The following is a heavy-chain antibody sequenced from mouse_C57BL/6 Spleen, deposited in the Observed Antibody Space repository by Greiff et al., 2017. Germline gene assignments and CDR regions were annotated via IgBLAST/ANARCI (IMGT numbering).Heavy chain of an antibody. J-gene: IGHJ2*01. Sequence: VHVKQPGAELVKPGASVKLSCKASGYTFTSYWMHWVKQRPGRGLEWIGRIDPNSGGTKYNEKFKSKATLTVDKPSSTAYMQLSSLTSEDSAVYYCARYYGSSPLYYFDYWGQGTTRTVSS. CDR2: IDPNSGGT. CDR1: GYTFTSYW. D-gene: IGHD1-1*01. CDR3: ARYYGSSPLYYFDY. V-gene: IGHV1-72*01.